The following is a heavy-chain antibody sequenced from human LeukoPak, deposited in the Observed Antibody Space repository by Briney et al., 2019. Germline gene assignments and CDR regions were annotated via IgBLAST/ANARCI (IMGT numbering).Heavy chain of an antibody. D-gene: IGHD5-24*01. V-gene: IGHV3-7*01. CDR3: ARDKGYNSAY. CDR1: GFTFSSYW. J-gene: IGHJ4*02. CDR2: IRMDGGEQ. Sequence: GGSLRLSCAASGFTFSSYWMTWIRQTPGKGLEWVANIRMDGGEQYYMDSVEGRFTISRDNAKNSLYLQMYSLRPEDTAVYYCARDKGYNSAYWGRGTLVTVSS.